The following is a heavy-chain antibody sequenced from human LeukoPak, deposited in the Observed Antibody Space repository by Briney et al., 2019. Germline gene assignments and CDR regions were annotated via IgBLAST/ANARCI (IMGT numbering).Heavy chain of an antibody. CDR1: GYTFTGYY. Sequence: GASVKVSCKASGYTFTGYYMHWVRQAPGQGLEWMGWINPNSGGTNYAQKFQGRVTMTRDTSISTAYMELSRLRSDDTAVYYCARVNLVWSGPVYYYYGMDVWGQGTTVTVSS. J-gene: IGHJ6*02. D-gene: IGHD3-3*01. CDR2: INPNSGGT. CDR3: ARVNLVWSGPVYYYYGMDV. V-gene: IGHV1-2*02.